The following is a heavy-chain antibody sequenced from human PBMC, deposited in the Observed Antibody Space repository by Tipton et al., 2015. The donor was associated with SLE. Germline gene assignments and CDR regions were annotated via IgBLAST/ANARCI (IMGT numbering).Heavy chain of an antibody. CDR2: IDPSDSYA. CDR1: GYSFTSYW. V-gene: IGHV5-10-1*01. CDR3: ARHANVAARADAFDF. J-gene: IGHJ3*01. D-gene: IGHD6-6*01. Sequence: QLVQSGAEVKKPGESLKISCKGSGYSFTSYWIGWVRQMPGKGLEWMGKIDPSDSYASYSPSFQGHVTFSADKSISTAYLQRSSLKASDTAMYYCARHANVAARADAFDFWGQGTMVTVSS.